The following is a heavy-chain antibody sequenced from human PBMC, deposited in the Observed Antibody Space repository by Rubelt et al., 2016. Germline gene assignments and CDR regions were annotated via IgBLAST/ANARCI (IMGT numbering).Heavy chain of an antibody. J-gene: IGHJ4*02. D-gene: IGHD2-2*01. V-gene: IGHV4-4*02. CDR2: IYNSGSY. Sequence: QVQLQESGPGLVKPSGTLSLTCAVSGGSISSSNWWSWVRQPPGKGLEWIGAIYNSGSYNYHPSPKGLCTISVDKSKNQVSLKLSSVTAADTAVYFCAREFLVGEPVDYWGQGTLVTVSS. CDR3: AREFLVGEPVDY. CDR1: GGSISSSNW.